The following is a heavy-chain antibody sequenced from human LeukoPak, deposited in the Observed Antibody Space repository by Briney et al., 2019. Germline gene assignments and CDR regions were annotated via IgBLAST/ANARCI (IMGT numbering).Heavy chain of an antibody. Sequence: GGSLRLSCAASGFTFSSYSMNWDRQAPGKGLEWVSSISSSSSYIYYADSVKGRFTISRDNAKNSLYLQMNSLRAEDTAVYYCAREALLWFGESQGIDYWGQGTLVTVSS. CDR1: GFTFSSYS. V-gene: IGHV3-21*01. D-gene: IGHD3-10*01. CDR2: ISSSSSYI. J-gene: IGHJ4*02. CDR3: AREALLWFGESQGIDY.